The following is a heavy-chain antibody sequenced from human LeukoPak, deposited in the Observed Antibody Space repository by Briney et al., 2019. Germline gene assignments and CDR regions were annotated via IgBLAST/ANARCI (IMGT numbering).Heavy chain of an antibody. V-gene: IGHV3-30*03. J-gene: IGHJ3*02. CDR3: ARPSYDSGGYYDWGNAFDI. CDR1: GFTFSSYG. D-gene: IGHD3-22*01. Sequence: GRSLRLSCAASGFTFSSYGMHGARQAPGKGLEWVAVISYDGSNKYYADSVKGRFTISRDNSKNTLYLQMNSLRGEDTAVYYCARPSYDSGGYYDWGNAFDIWGQGTMVTVSS. CDR2: ISYDGSNK.